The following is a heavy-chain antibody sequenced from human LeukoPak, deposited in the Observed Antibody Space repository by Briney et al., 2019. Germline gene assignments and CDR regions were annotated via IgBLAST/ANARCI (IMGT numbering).Heavy chain of an antibody. D-gene: IGHD1-26*01. CDR3: AKGDMGVSSFRHFDY. J-gene: IGHJ4*02. CDR1: GFTFSSYW. Sequence: TGGSLRLSCAASGFTFSSYWMSWVRQAPGKGLEWVANIKQDGSEKYYVDSVKGRFTISRDNSKNTLYLQMNSLRAEDTAVYYCAKGDMGVSSFRHFDYWGQGTLVTVSS. CDR2: IKQDGSEK. V-gene: IGHV3-7*03.